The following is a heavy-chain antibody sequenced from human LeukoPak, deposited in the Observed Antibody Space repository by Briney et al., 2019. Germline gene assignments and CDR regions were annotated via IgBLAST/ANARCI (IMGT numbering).Heavy chain of an antibody. CDR1: GFTFSSYA. V-gene: IGHV3-23*01. Sequence: PGGSLRLSCAASGFTFSSYAMSWVRQAPGKGLEWVSAISGSGGSTYYADSVKGRFTISRDNSKNTLYLQMNSLRAEDTAVYYCARLGYCSGGSCYYFDYWGQGTLVTVPS. J-gene: IGHJ4*02. D-gene: IGHD2-15*01. CDR2: ISGSGGST. CDR3: ARLGYCSGGSCYYFDY.